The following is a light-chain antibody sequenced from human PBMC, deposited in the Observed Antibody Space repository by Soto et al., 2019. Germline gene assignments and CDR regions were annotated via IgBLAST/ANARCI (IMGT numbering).Light chain of an antibody. CDR2: DSS. J-gene: IGKJ1*01. CDR3: QQYDISPWT. V-gene: IGKV3-20*01. CDR1: QSVSSNF. Sequence: IALAQSPAALSLSPGQRATVYSTHIQSVSSNFLAWYQHKPGQAPRLLIYDSSSRATGIPDRFSGSGSGTDFTLSIIRLEPEDFAVYYCQQYDISPWTFGKGTKVDIK.